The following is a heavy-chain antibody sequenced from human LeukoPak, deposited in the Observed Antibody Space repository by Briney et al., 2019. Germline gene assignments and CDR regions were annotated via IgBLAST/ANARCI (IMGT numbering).Heavy chain of an antibody. CDR2: ISYDGSNK. CDR3: AKVRGVAVLDY. Sequence: GGSLRLSCAASGFTFSSYGMHWVRQAPGKGLEWVAVISYDGSNKYYADSVKGRFTISRDNSKNTLYLQMNSLRAEDTAVYYCAKVRGVAVLDYWGQGTLVTVSS. V-gene: IGHV3-30*18. D-gene: IGHD6-19*01. J-gene: IGHJ4*02. CDR1: GFTFSSYG.